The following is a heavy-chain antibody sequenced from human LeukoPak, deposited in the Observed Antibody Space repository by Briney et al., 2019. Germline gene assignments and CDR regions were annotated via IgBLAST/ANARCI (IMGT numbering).Heavy chain of an antibody. Sequence: SETLSLTCAVDGGSFSGYYWSWIRQPPGKGLEWIGEINHSGSTNYNPSPKSRVTISVDTSKNQFSLKLSSVTAADTAVYYCARAIAMVRANDAFDIWGQGTMVTVSS. CDR3: ARAIAMVRANDAFDI. D-gene: IGHD3-10*01. J-gene: IGHJ3*02. CDR1: GGSFSGYY. V-gene: IGHV4-34*01. CDR2: INHSGST.